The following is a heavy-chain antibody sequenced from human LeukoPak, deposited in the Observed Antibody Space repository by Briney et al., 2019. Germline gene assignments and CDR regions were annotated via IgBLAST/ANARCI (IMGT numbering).Heavy chain of an antibody. CDR1: GFTFSSYA. Sequence: GGSLRLSCAASGFTFSSYAMSWVRQAPGKGLEWVSAISGSGGSTYYADSVKGRFTISRDNSKNTLYLQMNNLRAEDTAVYYCATEDFDNSGYCDYWGQGTLVTVSS. J-gene: IGHJ4*02. V-gene: IGHV3-23*01. D-gene: IGHD3-22*01. CDR2: ISGSGGST. CDR3: ATEDFDNSGYCDY.